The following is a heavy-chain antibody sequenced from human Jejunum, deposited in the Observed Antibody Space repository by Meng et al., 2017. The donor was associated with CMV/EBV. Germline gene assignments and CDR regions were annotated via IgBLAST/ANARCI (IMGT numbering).Heavy chain of an antibody. CDR3: ARIRGSYPGDYYNGMDV. V-gene: IGHV1-46*01. Sequence: FISSSMHWVRQAPGQGLEWMAKIHPSDAGTTYAQRFQGRLTMTRDTSTNTVYLELGSLKPEDTAVYYCARIRGSYPGDYYNGMDVWGQGTTVTVSS. J-gene: IGHJ6*02. D-gene: IGHD1-26*01. CDR2: IHPSDAGT. CDR1: FISSS.